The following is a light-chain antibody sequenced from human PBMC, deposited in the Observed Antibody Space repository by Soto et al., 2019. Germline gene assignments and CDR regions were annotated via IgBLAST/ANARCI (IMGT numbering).Light chain of an antibody. V-gene: IGKV1D-16*01. CDR2: AAS. CDR1: QGISTW. Sequence: DIQMTQFPSSLSASVGDRVNITCRASQGISTWLAWYQQKPERAPKSLIYAASRLQSGVPPRFSGSGSETDFTLTISSLQPEDFATYYYQQYNRYPRTFGQGTKVEIK. CDR3: QQYNRYPRT. J-gene: IGKJ1*01.